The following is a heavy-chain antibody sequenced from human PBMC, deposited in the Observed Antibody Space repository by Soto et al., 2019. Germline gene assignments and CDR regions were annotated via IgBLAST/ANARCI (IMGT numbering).Heavy chain of an antibody. CDR1: GGSISSGGYY. CDR2: ISYRGSA. CDR3: ARRMQNYYTMGV. Sequence: QVQLQESGPGLVKPSQTLSLTCTVSGGSISSGGYYWSWIRQHPGKGLEWIGYISYRGSAYYSPSLKSRVTISVHTSKNQFSLKVNSVTAADTAVYYCARRMQNYYTMGVWGQGTTVTVSS. J-gene: IGHJ6*02. V-gene: IGHV4-31*03. D-gene: IGHD2-15*01.